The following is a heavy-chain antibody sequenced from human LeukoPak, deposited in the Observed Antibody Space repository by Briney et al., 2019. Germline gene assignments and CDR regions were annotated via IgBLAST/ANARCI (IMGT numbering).Heavy chain of an antibody. CDR1: GGSISSHY. CDR2: IYYGGST. CDR3: ARESREMATIGTFDY. Sequence: PSETLSLTCTVSGGSISSHYWSWIRQPPGKGLEWIGYIYYGGSTDYNPSLKSRVTISVDTSKNQFSLKLSSVTAADTAVYYCARESREMATIGTFDYWGQGTLVTVSS. V-gene: IGHV4-59*11. J-gene: IGHJ4*02. D-gene: IGHD5-24*01.